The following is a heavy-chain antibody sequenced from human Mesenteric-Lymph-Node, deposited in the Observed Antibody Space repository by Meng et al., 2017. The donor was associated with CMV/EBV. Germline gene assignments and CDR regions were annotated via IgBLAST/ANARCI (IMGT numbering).Heavy chain of an antibody. J-gene: IGHJ5*02. Sequence: SGFRFSDYYMTWIRQAPGKGLQWFSHISNSADVQTNYADSVKGRFTISRDNAKKSFYLQMNNLRAEDTGVYYCARVAYYTGGGTWFDPWGQGTLVTVSS. CDR3: ARVAYYTGGGTWFDP. CDR2: ISNSADVQT. D-gene: IGHD2-8*02. CDR1: GFRFSDYY. V-gene: IGHV3-11*06.